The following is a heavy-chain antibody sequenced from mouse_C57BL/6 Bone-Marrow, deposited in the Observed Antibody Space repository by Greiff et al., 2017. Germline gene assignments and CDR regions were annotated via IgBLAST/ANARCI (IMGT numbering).Heavy chain of an antibody. Sequence: VQLQESGPELVKPGASVKISCKASGYAFSSSWMNWVKQWPGKGLEWIGRSYPGDGDTNYNGKFKGKATLTADKSSSTAYMQLSSLTSEDSAVYFCALRFAYGGQGTLVTVSA. CDR3: ALRFAY. CDR1: GYAFSSSW. V-gene: IGHV1-82*01. CDR2: SYPGDGDT. J-gene: IGHJ3*01.